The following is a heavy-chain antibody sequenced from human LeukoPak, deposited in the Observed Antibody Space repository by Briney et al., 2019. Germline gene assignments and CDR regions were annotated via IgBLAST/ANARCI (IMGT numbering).Heavy chain of an antibody. CDR3: AKDLPGNYYGSGSYQLPSYYFDY. Sequence: GSLRLSCAASGFTFSSYAMSWVRQAPGKGLEWVSAISGSGGSTYYADSVKGRFTISRDNSKNTLYLQMNSLRAEDTAVYYCAKDLPGNYYGSGSYQLPSYYFDYWGQGTLVTVSS. CDR1: GFTFSSYA. J-gene: IGHJ4*02. D-gene: IGHD3-10*01. CDR2: ISGSGGST. V-gene: IGHV3-23*01.